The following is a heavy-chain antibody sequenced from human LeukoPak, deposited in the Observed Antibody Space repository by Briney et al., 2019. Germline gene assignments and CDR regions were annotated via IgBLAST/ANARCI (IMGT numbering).Heavy chain of an antibody. V-gene: IGHV1-2*02. CDR3: ARDRGAYSDF. CDR2: INPNSGGT. CDR1: GYTFTDYY. J-gene: IGHJ4*02. Sequence: ASVKVCCRASGYTFTDYYLHWVRQAPGQGLEWMGWINPNSGGTNYAQKFQGRVTMTRDTSTSTAYMELSRLTSDDTAIYYCARDRGAYSDFWGQGTLVTVSS. D-gene: IGHD4-11*01.